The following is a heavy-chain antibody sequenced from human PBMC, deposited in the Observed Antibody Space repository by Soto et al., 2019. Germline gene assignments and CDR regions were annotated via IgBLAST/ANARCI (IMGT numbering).Heavy chain of an antibody. D-gene: IGHD3-3*01. CDR3: ARQAIFGVIIIAFDI. V-gene: IGHV5-10-1*01. J-gene: IGHJ3*02. CDR1: GYSFSSYW. CDR2: IDPSDSYT. Sequence: GESLKISCKGSGYSFSSYWITWVRQMPGKGLEWMGRIDPSDSYTNYSPSFQGHVTISADKSISTAYLQWSSLNASDTAMYYCARQAIFGVIIIAFDIWGQGTMVTVS.